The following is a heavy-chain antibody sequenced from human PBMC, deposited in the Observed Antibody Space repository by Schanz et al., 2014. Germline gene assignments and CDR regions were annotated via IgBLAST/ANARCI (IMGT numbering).Heavy chain of an antibody. CDR2: ISSDGTTT. V-gene: IGHV3-74*01. CDR1: GFSLSSYW. J-gene: IGHJ3*02. Sequence: DVQLVESGGGLVQPGGSLRLSCAASGFSLSSYWMHWVRQGPGKGPVWVSRISSDGTTTNYADSVKGRFTISRDNYKNTLYLQMNSLSAEDTAVYYCAGAVATIRADSFDIWGQGTMVAVSS. D-gene: IGHD5-12*01. CDR3: AGAVATIRADSFDI.